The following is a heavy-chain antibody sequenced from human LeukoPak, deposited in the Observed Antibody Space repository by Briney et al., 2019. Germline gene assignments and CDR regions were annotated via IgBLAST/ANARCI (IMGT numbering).Heavy chain of an antibody. V-gene: IGHV3-7*01. D-gene: IGHD3-9*01. CDR1: GFTFSSYS. J-gene: IGHJ3*01. Sequence: GGSLRLSCAASGFTFSSYSMNWVRQAPGKGLEWVANIKQDGSEKYYVDSVKGRFTISRDNAKNSLYLQMNSLRAEDTAVYYCARGYFDWLYWGQGTMVTVSS. CDR2: IKQDGSEK. CDR3: ARGYFDWLY.